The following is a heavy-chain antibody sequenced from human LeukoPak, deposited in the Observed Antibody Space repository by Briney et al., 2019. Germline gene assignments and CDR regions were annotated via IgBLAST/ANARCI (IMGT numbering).Heavy chain of an antibody. V-gene: IGHV4-59*01. J-gene: IGHJ6*03. D-gene: IGHD2-2*01. CDR2: IYYSGST. CDR1: GGSISSYY. Sequence: SETLSLTCTVSGGSISSYYWSWLRQPPGKGLEWIGYIYYSGSTNYNPSLKSRVTISVDTSKNQFSLKLSSVTAADTAVYYCASAVVVPAAFMDVWGKGTTVTVSS. CDR3: ASAVVVPAAFMDV.